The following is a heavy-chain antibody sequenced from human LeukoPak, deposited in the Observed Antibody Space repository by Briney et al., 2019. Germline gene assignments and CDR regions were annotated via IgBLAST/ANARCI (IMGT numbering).Heavy chain of an antibody. V-gene: IGHV4-4*07. J-gene: IGHJ4*02. CDR2: IYTSGST. Sequence: SETLSLTCTVSGGSISSYYGSWIRQPPGKGLEWIGRIYTSGSTNYNPSLKSRVTISVDASKNQFFLKLRSVTGADTAVYYCAREDRYCSGGSCYSWGQGTLVTVSS. CDR3: AREDRYCSGGSCYS. CDR1: GGSISSYY. D-gene: IGHD2-15*01.